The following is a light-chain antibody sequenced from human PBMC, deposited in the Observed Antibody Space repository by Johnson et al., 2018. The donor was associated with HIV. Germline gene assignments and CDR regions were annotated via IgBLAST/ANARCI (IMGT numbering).Light chain of an antibody. Sequence: QSVLTQPPSVSAAPGQKVTISCSGSSSNIGNNYVSWYQQLPGTAPKLLIYENNKRPSGIPDRFSGSKSGTSATLGITGLQTGDEADDYCGTWDSSLSAVYVLGTGTKVTVL. J-gene: IGLJ1*01. CDR1: SSNIGNNY. V-gene: IGLV1-51*02. CDR3: GTWDSSLSAVYV. CDR2: ENN.